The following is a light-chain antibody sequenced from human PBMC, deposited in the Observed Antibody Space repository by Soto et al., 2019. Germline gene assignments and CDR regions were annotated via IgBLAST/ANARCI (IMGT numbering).Light chain of an antibody. CDR1: QDISNY. Sequence: DIQMTQSPSSLSASVGDRVTITCQASQDISNYLNWYQQKPGKAPKLLIYDASNLERGVPSRFSGSGSGTDFTFTISSLQPEDIATYYCQQYDNLPFFGGGTKVELK. CDR3: QQYDNLPF. CDR2: DAS. J-gene: IGKJ4*01. V-gene: IGKV1-33*01.